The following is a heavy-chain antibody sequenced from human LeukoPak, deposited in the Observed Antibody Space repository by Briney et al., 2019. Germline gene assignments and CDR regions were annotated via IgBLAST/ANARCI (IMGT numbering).Heavy chain of an antibody. J-gene: IGHJ5*02. D-gene: IGHD2-2*01. Sequence: GGSLRLSCAASGFTFSSYAMSWVRQAPGKGLEWVSAISGGGGSTYYADSVKGRFTISRDNSKNTLYLQMNSLRAEDTAVYYCAKYVVVPAAGTNWFDPWGQGTLVTVSS. CDR1: GFTFSSYA. CDR3: AKYVVVPAAGTNWFDP. CDR2: ISGGGGST. V-gene: IGHV3-23*01.